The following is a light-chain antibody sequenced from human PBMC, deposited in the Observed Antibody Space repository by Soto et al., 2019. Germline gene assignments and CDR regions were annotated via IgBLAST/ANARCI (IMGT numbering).Light chain of an antibody. V-gene: IGLV1-44*01. CDR1: GSNVGSNS. J-gene: IGLJ3*02. CDR2: SSN. Sequence: QSALTQPPSASGTPGQRVTISCSGSGSNVGSNSVNWYQQLPGTAPKLLIYSSNQRPSGVPDRFSGSKSGTSASLAISGLQSEDEADYYCVARDDTLNGAVFGGGTKLTVL. CDR3: VARDDTLNGAV.